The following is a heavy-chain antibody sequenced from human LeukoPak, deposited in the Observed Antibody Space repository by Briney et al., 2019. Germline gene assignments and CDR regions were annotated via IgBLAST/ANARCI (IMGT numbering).Heavy chain of an antibody. D-gene: IGHD2-2*01. Sequence: SETLSLTCTVSGGSISSYYWSWIRQPPGKGLEWIGYIYYSGSTNYNPSLKSRVTISVDTSKNQFSLKLSSVTAADTAVYYCARGPRGYCSSTSCRSTEYYYYMDVRGKGTTVTVSS. CDR3: ARGPRGYCSSTSCRSTEYYYYMDV. CDR2: IYYSGST. CDR1: GGSISSYY. V-gene: IGHV4-59*01. J-gene: IGHJ6*03.